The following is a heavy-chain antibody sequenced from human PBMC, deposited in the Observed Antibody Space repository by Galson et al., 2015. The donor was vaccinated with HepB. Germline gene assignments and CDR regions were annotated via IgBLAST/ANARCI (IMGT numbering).Heavy chain of an antibody. CDR3: VKQCYGNCPYSIDY. CDR1: GFTFSSSA. Sequence: SLRLSCAASGFTFSSSAMRWVRQAPGKGLEWVSAISAGGTSTYYADSVKGRFTISRDNSKNTLYLQMNSLRAEDTAVFYCVKQCYGNCPYSIDYWGQGTPVTVSS. CDR2: ISAGGTST. J-gene: IGHJ4*02. D-gene: IGHD4-11*01. V-gene: IGHV3-23*01.